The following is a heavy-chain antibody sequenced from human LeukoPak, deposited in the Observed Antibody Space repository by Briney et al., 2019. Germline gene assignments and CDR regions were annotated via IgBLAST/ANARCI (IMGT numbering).Heavy chain of an antibody. J-gene: IGHJ6*02. CDR1: GGTFSSYA. V-gene: IGHV1-69*04. Sequence: AVKVSCKASGGTFSSYAIIWVRQAPGQGLEWMGRIIVLLGIANSTQKFQGRVTITAHKATSTAYMELSSLRSEDTAVYYCARDGGYYDSSGSPGMDVWGQGTTVTV. CDR2: IIVLLGIA. CDR3: ARDGGYYDSSGSPGMDV. D-gene: IGHD3-22*01.